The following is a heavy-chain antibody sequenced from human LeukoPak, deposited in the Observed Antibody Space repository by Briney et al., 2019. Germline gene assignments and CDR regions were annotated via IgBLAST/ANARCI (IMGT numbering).Heavy chain of an antibody. J-gene: IGHJ4*02. CDR2: ISGSGGNT. D-gene: IGHD2-21*01. CDR3: AKENGAAVISHFDY. Sequence: GGSLRLSCAASGFTFSSYAMSWVRQAPGKGLEWVSGISGSGGNTFYADSVKGRFTISRDNSKNTLYLQMNGLRAEDTAVYYCAKENGAAVISHFDYWGQGTLVTVSS. V-gene: IGHV3-23*01. CDR1: GFTFSSYA.